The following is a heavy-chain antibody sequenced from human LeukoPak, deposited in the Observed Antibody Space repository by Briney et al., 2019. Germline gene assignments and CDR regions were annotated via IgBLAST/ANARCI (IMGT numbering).Heavy chain of an antibody. Sequence: GGSLRLSCAASGFTFDDYAMHWVRQAPGKGLEWVSGISWNSGNIDYADSVKGRFTISRDNAKNSLYLQMNSLRTEDTALYYCAKDACSSTSCSDDYWGQGTLVTVSS. J-gene: IGHJ4*02. CDR1: GFTFDDYA. CDR2: ISWNSGNI. V-gene: IGHV3-9*01. CDR3: AKDACSSTSCSDDY. D-gene: IGHD2-2*01.